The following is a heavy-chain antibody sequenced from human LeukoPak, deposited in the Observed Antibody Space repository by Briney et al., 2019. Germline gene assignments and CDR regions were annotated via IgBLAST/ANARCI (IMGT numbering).Heavy chain of an antibody. Sequence: PSETLSLTCTVSGGPISSSSYYWGWIRQPPGKGLEWIGSIYYSGSTYYNPSLKSRVTISVDTSKNQFSLKLSSVTAADTAVYYCARPKYSGSAFDIWGQGTMVTVSS. D-gene: IGHD5-12*01. CDR3: ARPKYSGSAFDI. V-gene: IGHV4-39*01. J-gene: IGHJ3*02. CDR2: IYYSGST. CDR1: GGPISSSSYY.